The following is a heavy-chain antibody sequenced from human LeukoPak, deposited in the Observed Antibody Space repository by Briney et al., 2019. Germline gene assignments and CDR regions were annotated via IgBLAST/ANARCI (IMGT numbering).Heavy chain of an antibody. D-gene: IGHD6-19*01. J-gene: IGHJ4*02. CDR1: GFTFSSYG. Sequence: PGRSLRLSCAASGFTFSSYGMHWVRQAPGKGLEWVSYISSSGSTIYYADSVKGRFTISRDNAKNSLYLQMNSLRAEDTAVYYCARPSSGLVDYWGRGTLVTVSS. CDR2: ISSSGSTI. V-gene: IGHV3-48*04. CDR3: ARPSSGLVDY.